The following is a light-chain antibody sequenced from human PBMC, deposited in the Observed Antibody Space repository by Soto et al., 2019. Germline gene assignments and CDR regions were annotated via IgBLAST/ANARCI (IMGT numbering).Light chain of an antibody. J-gene: IGKJ2*01. CDR2: SAC. V-gene: IGKV3-15*01. Sequence: EIVMTQSPATLSVSPGERATLSCMASQSVSSNLAWYQQKPGQAPRLLIYSACTRATGIPARFSGSGSGTAFTLTISSLQSEDFAVYYCQQYNNWPMYTFGQGTKLEIK. CDR1: QSVSSN. CDR3: QQYNNWPMYT.